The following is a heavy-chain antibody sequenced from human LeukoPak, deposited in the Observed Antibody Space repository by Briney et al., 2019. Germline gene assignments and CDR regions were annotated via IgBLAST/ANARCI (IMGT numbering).Heavy chain of an antibody. CDR1: GFTFSNYW. V-gene: IGHV3-7*02. J-gene: IGHJ4*02. D-gene: IGHD1-26*01. Sequence: GGSLRLSCAASGFTFSNYWMNWVRQAPGKGLEWVANIKLDGSEKYYVDSVKGRFTISRDNAKNTLYLQMNSLRAEDTAVYYCARGDGGSYQGRFDYWGQGTLVTVSS. CDR3: ARGDGGSYQGRFDY. CDR2: IKLDGSEK.